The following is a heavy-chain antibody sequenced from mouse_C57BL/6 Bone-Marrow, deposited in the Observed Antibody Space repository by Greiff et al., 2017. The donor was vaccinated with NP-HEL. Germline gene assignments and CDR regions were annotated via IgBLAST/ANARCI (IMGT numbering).Heavy chain of an antibody. J-gene: IGHJ1*03. CDR1: GFTFTDYY. D-gene: IGHD1-1*01. CDR3: ARYRYSYWYFDV. V-gene: IGHV7-3*01. Sequence: EVHLVESGGGLVQPGGSLSLSCAASGFTFTDYYMSWVRQPPGKALEWLGFIRNKANGYTTEYSASLKGRFTISRDNSQSILYLQMNALMTEDSATDYCARYRYSYWYFDVWGTGTTVTVSS. CDR2: IRNKANGYTT.